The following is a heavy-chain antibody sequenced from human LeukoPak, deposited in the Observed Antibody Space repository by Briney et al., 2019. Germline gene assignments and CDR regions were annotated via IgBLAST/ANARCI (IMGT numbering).Heavy chain of an antibody. J-gene: IGHJ4*02. D-gene: IGHD4-11*01. CDR2: IGGSGGST. CDR3: AKVSKTTVKIGNYFDY. V-gene: IGHV3-23*01. Sequence: GGSLRLSCAASGFTFSSYAMSWVRQAPGKGLEWVSVIGGSGGSTYYADSVKGRFTISRDNSKNTLFLQMNSLRAEDTAVYYCAKVSKTTVKIGNYFDYWGQGTLVTVSS. CDR1: GFTFSSYA.